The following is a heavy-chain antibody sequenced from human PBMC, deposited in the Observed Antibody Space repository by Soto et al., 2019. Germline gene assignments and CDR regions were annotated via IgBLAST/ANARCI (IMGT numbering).Heavy chain of an antibody. V-gene: IGHV3-33*01. D-gene: IGHD3-10*01. CDR3: TRDISSYYFDY. CDR2: IWYDGSNK. Sequence: PGGSLRLSCAASGFTFSSYGMHWVRQAPGKGLEWVAVIWYDGSNKYYADSVKGRFTISRDNSKNTLYLQMNSLRADETAVYYCTRDISSYYFDYWGQGTLVTVSS. CDR1: GFTFSSYG. J-gene: IGHJ4*02.